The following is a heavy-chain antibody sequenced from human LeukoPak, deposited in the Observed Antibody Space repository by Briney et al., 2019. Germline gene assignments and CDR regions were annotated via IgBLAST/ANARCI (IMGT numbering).Heavy chain of an antibody. Sequence: PSETLSLTCTVSGGSISSYYWSWIRQPPGKGLEWIGYIYYSGSTNYNPSLKSRVTMSVDASKNQFSLKLSSVTAADTAVYYCARDGYYYDSSGQYRLAEYFQHWGQGTLVTVSS. V-gene: IGHV4-59*12. CDR1: GGSISSYY. CDR2: IYYSGST. CDR3: ARDGYYYDSSGQYRLAEYFQH. J-gene: IGHJ1*01. D-gene: IGHD3-22*01.